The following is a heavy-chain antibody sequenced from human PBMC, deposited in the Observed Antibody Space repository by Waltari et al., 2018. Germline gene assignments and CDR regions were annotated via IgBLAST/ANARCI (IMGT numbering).Heavy chain of an antibody. J-gene: IGHJ4*02. CDR1: GGTFSSYA. D-gene: IGHD2-15*01. Sequence: QVQLVQSGAEVKKPGPSVKVSCKASGGTFSSYAISWGRQAPGQGLEWMGKILPILGIANYGQKFQGRVTITADKSTSTAYMGLSSLRSEDTAVYYCARDGGYLGQGTLVTVSS. CDR3: ARDGGY. CDR2: ILPILGIA. V-gene: IGHV1-69*04.